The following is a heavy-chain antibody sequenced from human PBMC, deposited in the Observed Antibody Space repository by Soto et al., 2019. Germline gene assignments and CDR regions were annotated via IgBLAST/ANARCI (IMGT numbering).Heavy chain of an antibody. Sequence: GGSLRLSCAASGFTFSSYAMSWVRQAPGKGLEWVSAISGSGGSTYYADSVKGRFTISRANSKNTLYLQMNSLRAEDTAVYYCANGRVARPYWFDPWGQGTLVTVSS. J-gene: IGHJ5*02. CDR3: ANGRVARPYWFDP. D-gene: IGHD6-6*01. CDR1: GFTFSSYA. V-gene: IGHV3-23*01. CDR2: ISGSGGST.